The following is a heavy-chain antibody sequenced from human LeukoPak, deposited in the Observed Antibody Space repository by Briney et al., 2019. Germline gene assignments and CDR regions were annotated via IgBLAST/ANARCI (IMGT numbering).Heavy chain of an antibody. D-gene: IGHD5-12*01. Sequence: SVKVSCKASGGTFSSYAISWVRQAPGQGLEWMGRIIPIFGTANYAQKFQGRVTITTDESTNTAYMELSSLRSEDTAVYYCARASGSGYGIDYWGPGTLVTVSS. V-gene: IGHV1-69*05. CDR3: ARASGSGYGIDY. J-gene: IGHJ4*02. CDR2: IIPIFGTA. CDR1: GGTFSSYA.